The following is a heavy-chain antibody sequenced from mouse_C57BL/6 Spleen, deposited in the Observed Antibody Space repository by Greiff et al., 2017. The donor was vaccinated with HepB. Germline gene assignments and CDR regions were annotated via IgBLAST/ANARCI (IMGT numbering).Heavy chain of an antibody. J-gene: IGHJ3*01. CDR3: ARLGDYEAWFAY. CDR1: GYAFSSSW. D-gene: IGHD2-4*01. Sequence: QVQLQQSGPELVKPGASVKISCKASGYAFSSSWMNWVKQRPGKGLEWIGRIYPGDGDTNYTGKFKGKATLTADKSSSTAYMQLSSLTSVYSAVYFFARLGDYEAWFAYWGQGTLVTVSA. V-gene: IGHV1-82*01. CDR2: IYPGDGDT.